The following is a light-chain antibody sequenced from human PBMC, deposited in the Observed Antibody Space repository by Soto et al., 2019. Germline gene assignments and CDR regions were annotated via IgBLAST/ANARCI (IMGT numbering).Light chain of an antibody. CDR1: QSLSSN. Sequence: EIVMTQSPATLSVSPGERATLSCRAIQSLSSNLAWYQQKPGQAPRLLIYDTSTRATGIPARFSGSGFGTEFTLTISSLQSEDFAVYYCLEYKKWPLTFGGGTKVDIK. V-gene: IGKV3-15*01. J-gene: IGKJ4*01. CDR3: LEYKKWPLT. CDR2: DTS.